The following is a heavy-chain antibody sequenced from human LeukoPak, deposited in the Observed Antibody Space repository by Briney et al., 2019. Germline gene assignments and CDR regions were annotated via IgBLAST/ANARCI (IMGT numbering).Heavy chain of an antibody. CDR2: INSDGSST. J-gene: IGHJ4*02. Sequence: GGSLRLSCAASGFTFSNYWMHWVRQAPGKGLVWVSRINSDGSSTNYADSVKGRFTISRDNAKNTLYLQVKSLRAEDTAVYYCARGPSGWGSLDSWGQGTLVTVSS. CDR3: ARGPSGWGSLDS. D-gene: IGHD7-27*01. CDR1: GFTFSNYW. V-gene: IGHV3-74*01.